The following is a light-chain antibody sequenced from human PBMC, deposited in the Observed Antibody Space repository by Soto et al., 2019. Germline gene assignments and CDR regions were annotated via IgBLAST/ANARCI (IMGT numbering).Light chain of an antibody. CDR1: SSDVGSYNL. CDR2: EVS. V-gene: IGLV2-23*02. CDR3: CSYAGSSFYV. Sequence: QSVLTQPASVSGSPGQSITISCTGTSSDVGSYNLVSWYQQHPGKAPKLMIYEVSKRPSGVSNRFSGSKSGNTASPTISGLQAEDEADYYCCSYAGSSFYVFGTGTKV. J-gene: IGLJ1*01.